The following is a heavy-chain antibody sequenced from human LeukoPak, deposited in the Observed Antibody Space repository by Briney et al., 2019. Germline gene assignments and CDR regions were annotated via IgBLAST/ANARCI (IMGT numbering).Heavy chain of an antibody. CDR1: GYTFTKYA. CDR2: INTKTGGP. CDR3: ARRSLSNRRAEMDY. J-gene: IGHJ4*02. D-gene: IGHD1-14*01. Sequence: ASVKVSCKASGYTFTKYAINWMRQAPGHGLEWMTWINTKTGGPTSAQGLTGRVVFSLETSVNTAYLQINSLQAVSTAVYICARRSLSNRRAEMDYWGQGTLGTVSS. V-gene: IGHV7-4-1*02.